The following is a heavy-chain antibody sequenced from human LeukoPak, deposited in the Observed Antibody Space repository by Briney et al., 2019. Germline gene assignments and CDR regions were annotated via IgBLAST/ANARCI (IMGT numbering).Heavy chain of an antibody. CDR1: GGSISSYY. J-gene: IGHJ3*02. V-gene: IGHV4-59*01. Sequence: SETLSLTCTVSGGSISSYYWSWIRQPPGKGLAWIGYIYYSGSTNYNPSLKSRVTISVDTSKNQFSLKLSSVTAADTAVYYCARDSYYYDNAFDIWGQGTMVTVSS. CDR3: ARDSYYYDNAFDI. CDR2: IYYSGST. D-gene: IGHD3-22*01.